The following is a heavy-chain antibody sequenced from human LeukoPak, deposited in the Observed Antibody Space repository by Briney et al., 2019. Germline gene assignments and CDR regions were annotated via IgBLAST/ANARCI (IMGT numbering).Heavy chain of an antibody. V-gene: IGHV4-38-2*02. CDR3: ARYDVWGTYRAFDY. CDR2: IYHSGST. J-gene: IGHJ4*02. CDR1: GYSISSDYY. Sequence: SETLSLTCTVSGYSISSDYYWGWIRQPPGKGLECIGFIYHSGSTYYNPSLKSRVTISVDTSKNQFSLKLSSVTAADTAVYYCARYDVWGTYRAFDYWGQGTLVTVSS. D-gene: IGHD3-16*02.